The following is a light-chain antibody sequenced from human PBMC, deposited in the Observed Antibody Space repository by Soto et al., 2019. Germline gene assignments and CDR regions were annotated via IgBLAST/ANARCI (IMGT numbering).Light chain of an antibody. CDR1: QSVASSY. V-gene: IGKV3-20*01. CDR2: GAS. J-gene: IGKJ5*01. Sequence: EIVLTQSPGTLSLSPVERATLSCMASQSVASSYLAWYQQKPGQAPRLLIHGASSRATGIADRFSGSGSGTDFTLTISRLEPEDFAVYYCQQYGRSVTFGQGTRLEIK. CDR3: QQYGRSVT.